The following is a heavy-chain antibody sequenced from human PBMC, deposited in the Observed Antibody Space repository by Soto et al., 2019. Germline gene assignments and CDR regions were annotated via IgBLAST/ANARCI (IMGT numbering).Heavy chain of an antibody. CDR2: ITPFNGDV. CDR1: GNTFTYRY. J-gene: IGHJ4*02. CDR3: ASGGAGSGPFTWELPDH. Sequence: QMQLVQSGAEVKKPGSSVTVSCKALGNTFTYRYLHWVRQAPGQALEWMGWITPFNGDVHYAQKFQESVTITRDRSINTAYMRMSSLRSEDTAMYYCASGGAGSGPFTWELPDHWGQGTLGTVAS. V-gene: IGHV1-45*02. D-gene: IGHD1-26*01.